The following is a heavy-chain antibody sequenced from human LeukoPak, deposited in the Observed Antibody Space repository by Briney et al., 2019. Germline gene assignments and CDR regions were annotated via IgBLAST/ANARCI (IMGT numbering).Heavy chain of an antibody. CDR2: ISTSSSYI. V-gene: IGHV3-21*01. D-gene: IGHD2-15*01. CDR1: GFTFNRYN. Sequence: PGGSLRLSCAASGFTFNRYNMNWVRQAPGKGLEWVSSISTSSSYIYYADSVRGRSTISRDNAKNSLYLQINSLRAEDTAVYSCARGADGVSSNSRGWFDPWGQGTLVTVSS. J-gene: IGHJ5*02. CDR3: ARGADGVSSNSRGWFDP.